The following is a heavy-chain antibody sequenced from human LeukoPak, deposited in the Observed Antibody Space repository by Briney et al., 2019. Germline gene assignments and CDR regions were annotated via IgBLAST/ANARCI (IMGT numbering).Heavy chain of an antibody. D-gene: IGHD3-16*01. CDR3: AKDLSWGLDY. Sequence: GGSLRLSCAASGFTFSIYGMSWVRQAPGKGLEWVSALSANGYTTYYANSVRGRFTISRDNPKNTLYLQIYSLRAEDTAVYYCAKDLSWGLDYWGQGALVTVSS. V-gene: IGHV3-23*01. CDR1: GFTFSIYG. CDR2: LSANGYTT. J-gene: IGHJ4*02.